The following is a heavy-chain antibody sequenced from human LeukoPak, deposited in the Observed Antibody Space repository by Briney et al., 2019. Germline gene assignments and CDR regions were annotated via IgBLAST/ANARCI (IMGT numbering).Heavy chain of an antibody. J-gene: IGHJ5*02. CDR3: ARGRALGSPRGWFDP. Sequence: GGSLRLSCAASGFTFSSYGMTWVRQAPGKGLEWVSYISSSSSTIYYADSVKGRFTISRDNAKNSLYLQMNSLRAEDTAVYYCARGRALGSPRGWFDPWGQGTLVTVSS. V-gene: IGHV3-48*01. CDR1: GFTFSSYG. CDR2: ISSSSSTI.